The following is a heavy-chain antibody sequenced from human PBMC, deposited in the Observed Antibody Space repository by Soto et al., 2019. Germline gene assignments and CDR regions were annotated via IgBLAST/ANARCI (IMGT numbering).Heavy chain of an antibody. Sequence: GGSLRLSCAASGFTFSSYAMHWVRQAQGKGLEWVAVISYDGSNKYYADSVKGRFTISRDNSKNTLYLQMNSLRAEDTAVYYCARDKAIVYYYDSSGYYYYYGMDVWGQGTTVTVSS. CDR2: ISYDGSNK. V-gene: IGHV3-30*04. J-gene: IGHJ6*02. D-gene: IGHD3-22*01. CDR3: ARDKAIVYYYDSSGYYYYYGMDV. CDR1: GFTFSSYA.